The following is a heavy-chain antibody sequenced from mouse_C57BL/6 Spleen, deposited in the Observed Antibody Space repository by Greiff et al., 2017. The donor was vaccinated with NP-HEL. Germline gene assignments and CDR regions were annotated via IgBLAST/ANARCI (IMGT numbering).Heavy chain of an antibody. J-gene: IGHJ2*01. V-gene: IGHV1-4*01. Sequence: QVQLKQSGAELARPGASVKMSCKASGYTFTSYTMHWVKQRPGQGLEWIGYINPSSGYTKYTQKFKDKATLTADKSSSTAYMQLSSLTSEDSAGYNCAQTAQAGFDYWGQGTTLTVSS. D-gene: IGHD3-2*02. CDR1: GYTFTSYT. CDR3: AQTAQAGFDY. CDR2: INPSSGYT.